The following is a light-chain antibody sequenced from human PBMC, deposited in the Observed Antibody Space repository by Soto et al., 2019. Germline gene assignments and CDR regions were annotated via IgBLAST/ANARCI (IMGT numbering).Light chain of an antibody. J-gene: IGKJ4*01. CDR1: QSVSSSY. CDR3: QQYGSF. Sequence: EIVLTQSPGTLSLSPGERATLSCRASQSVSSSYLAWYQQKPGQAPRLLTYGAASRATGIPERFSGSGSGTDFTLTISRLEPEDFAVYYCQQYGSFFGGGTKVEIK. CDR2: GAA. V-gene: IGKV3-20*01.